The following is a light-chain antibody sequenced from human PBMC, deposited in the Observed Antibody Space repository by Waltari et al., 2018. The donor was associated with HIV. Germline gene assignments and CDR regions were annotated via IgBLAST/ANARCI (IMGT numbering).Light chain of an antibody. CDR3: QQYYSTPRT. V-gene: IGKV4-1*01. J-gene: IGKJ1*01. CDR2: WAS. Sequence: DIVMTQSPDSLAVSLGERATINCKSSQSVLYDSNNKNYLAWYQQKPGQPPKLLIYWASTRDSGVPDQFSGSGSGPDFTLTISSLQAEDVAVYYCQQYYSTPRTFGQGTKVDIK. CDR1: QSVLYDSNNKNY.